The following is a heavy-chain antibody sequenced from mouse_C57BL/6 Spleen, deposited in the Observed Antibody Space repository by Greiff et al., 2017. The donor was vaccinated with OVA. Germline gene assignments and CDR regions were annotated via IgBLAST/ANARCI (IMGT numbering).Heavy chain of an antibody. D-gene: IGHD2-1*01. J-gene: IGHJ4*01. V-gene: IGHV1-53*01. CDR1: GYTFPSYW. CDR3: ARSRGNYVLYAKDY. CDR2: INPSNGGT. Sequence: QVQLQQPGTELVKPGASVKLSCKASGYTFPSYWMHWVKQRPGQGLEWIGNINPSNGGTNYNEKFKSKAPLTVDNSSSTAYMQLSSLTSEHSAVSYCARSRGNYVLYAKDYWGQGPSVTASS.